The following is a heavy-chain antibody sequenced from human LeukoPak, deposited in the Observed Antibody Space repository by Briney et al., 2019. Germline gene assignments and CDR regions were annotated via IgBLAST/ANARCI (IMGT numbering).Heavy chain of an antibody. J-gene: IGHJ5*02. CDR1: GDSVTSLGNY. V-gene: IGHV4-31*03. D-gene: IGHD3-3*01. CDR3: TRGLRMYDLWPS. CDR2: ILYTGTSGAT. Sequence: PSETLSLTCTVSGDSVTSLGNYWTWIRQLPGVGLEWIGYILYTGTSGATYYNPPLKSRLNISLDASKNQFSLSLASVTLADTAVYFCTRGLRMYDLWPSWGQGALVAVSS.